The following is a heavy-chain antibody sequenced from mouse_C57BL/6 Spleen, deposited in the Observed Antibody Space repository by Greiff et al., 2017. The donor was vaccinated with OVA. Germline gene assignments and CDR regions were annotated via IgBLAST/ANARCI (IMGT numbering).Heavy chain of an antibody. CDR1: GYTFTDYE. CDR3: QDSSGGY. D-gene: IGHD3-2*02. V-gene: IGHV1-15*01. J-gene: IGHJ2*01. CDR2: IDPETGGT. Sequence: QVQLKESGAELVRPGASVTLSCKASGYTFTDYEMHWVKQTPVHGLEWIGAIDPETGGTAYNQKFKGKAILTADKSSSTAYMELRSLTSEDSAVYYCQDSSGGYWGQGTTLTVSS.